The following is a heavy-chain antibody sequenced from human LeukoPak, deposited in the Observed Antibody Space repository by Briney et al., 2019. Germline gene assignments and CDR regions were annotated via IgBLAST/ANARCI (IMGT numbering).Heavy chain of an antibody. Sequence: ASVKVSCKASGYAFTSYYMHWVRQAPGQGLEWMGIINPSGGSTSYAQKFQGRVTTTRDTSPSTVYMELSSLRSGDTAVYYCARGGGGYGDYTPWGQGTLVTVSS. J-gene: IGHJ5*02. CDR2: INPSGGST. CDR3: ARGGGGYGDYTP. D-gene: IGHD4-17*01. CDR1: GYAFTSYY. V-gene: IGHV1-46*01.